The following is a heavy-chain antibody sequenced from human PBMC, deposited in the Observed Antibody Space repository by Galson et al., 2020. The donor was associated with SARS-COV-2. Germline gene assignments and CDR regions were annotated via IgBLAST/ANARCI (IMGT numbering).Heavy chain of an antibody. CDR2: INHSGTT. J-gene: IGHJ4*02. Sequence: SETLSLTCTVSGGSSGSNSYYWAWVRQPPGKGLEWIGSINHSGTTYYNSPLKSRVTISVDTSKNQFSLKLSSVTAADTAVYYCARLTTTQVGNYCDLWGQGNLVIVSS. CDR3: ARLTTTQVGNYCDL. D-gene: IGHD4-4*01. V-gene: IGHV4-39*01. CDR1: GGSSGSNSYY.